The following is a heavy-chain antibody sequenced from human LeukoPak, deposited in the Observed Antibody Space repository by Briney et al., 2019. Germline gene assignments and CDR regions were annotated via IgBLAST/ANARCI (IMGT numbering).Heavy chain of an antibody. CDR2: IYYSGTT. CDR1: GGSISSFY. J-gene: IGHJ3*02. CDR3: ARLEYYYDSSGLGYAFDI. Sequence: SETLSLTCTVSGGSISSFYWSWIRQPPGKELEWIGYIYYSGTTNYNPSLKSRVTISVDTSKNQFSLKLSSVTAADTAVYYCARLEYYYDSSGLGYAFDIWGQGTMVTVSS. D-gene: IGHD3-22*01. V-gene: IGHV4-59*08.